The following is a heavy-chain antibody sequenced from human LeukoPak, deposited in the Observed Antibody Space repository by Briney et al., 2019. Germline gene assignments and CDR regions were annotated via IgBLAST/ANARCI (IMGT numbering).Heavy chain of an antibody. CDR2: TSSSGSGK. CDR1: GFSFSSYE. CDR3: ARRYYGVDY. J-gene: IGHJ4*02. Sequence: GGSLRLPCAASGFSFSSYEMTWVRQAPGKGLEWVSFTSSSGSGKNYADSVKGRFTISRDNAKNSLYLQMNSLRADDTAVYYCARRYYGVDYWGQGTLVTVSS. V-gene: IGHV3-48*03. D-gene: IGHD4-17*01.